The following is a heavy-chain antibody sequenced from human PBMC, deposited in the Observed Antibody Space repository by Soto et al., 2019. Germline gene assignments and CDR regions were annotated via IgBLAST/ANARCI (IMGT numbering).Heavy chain of an antibody. J-gene: IGHJ4*02. V-gene: IGHV3-30*04. CDR3: AKESQSSRYFDY. CDR2: ISYDGSNK. CDR1: GFTFSSYA. Sequence: GGSLRLSCAASGFTFSSYAMHWARQAPGKGLEWVAVISYDGSNKYYADSVKGRFTISRDNSKNTLYLQMNSLRADDTAVYYCAKESQSSRYFDYWGQGTLGTVSS.